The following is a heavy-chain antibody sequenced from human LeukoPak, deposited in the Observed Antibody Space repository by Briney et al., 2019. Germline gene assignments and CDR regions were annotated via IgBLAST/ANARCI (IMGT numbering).Heavy chain of an antibody. Sequence: SETLSLTCAVSGGSISSSNWWSWVRQPPGKGLEWIGEIYHSGSTNYNPSLKSRVTISVDKSKNQFSLKLSSVTAADTAVYYCARHQDRGSGWSNWFDPWGQGTLVTVSS. J-gene: IGHJ5*02. CDR3: ARHQDRGSGWSNWFDP. D-gene: IGHD6-19*01. V-gene: IGHV4-4*02. CDR2: IYHSGST. CDR1: GGSISSSNW.